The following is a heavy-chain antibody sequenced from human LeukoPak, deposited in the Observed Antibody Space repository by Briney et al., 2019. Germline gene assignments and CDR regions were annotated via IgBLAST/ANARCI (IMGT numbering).Heavy chain of an antibody. J-gene: IGHJ4*02. Sequence: ASVKVSCKASGYIFTGYYMHWVRQAPGQGLEWMGWINPKSGDTIYAQKFQGRLTMTRDTSISTAYMELSRLRSDDTAVYYCATEPPYYYDGRGYLDHWGQGTLVTVSS. CDR2: INPKSGDT. CDR1: GYIFTGYY. D-gene: IGHD3-22*01. CDR3: ATEPPYYYDGRGYLDH. V-gene: IGHV1-2*02.